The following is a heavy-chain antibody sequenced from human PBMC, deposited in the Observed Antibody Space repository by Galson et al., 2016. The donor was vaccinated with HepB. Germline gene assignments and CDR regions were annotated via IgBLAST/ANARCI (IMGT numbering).Heavy chain of an antibody. D-gene: IGHD1-26*01. J-gene: IGHJ6*04. Sequence: SLRLSCAASGFTFSSYPMYWIRQAPGKGLEYVSTIWSYGGRTYYADSVKGRFTISRDNSKNMVYLQMNSLRAEDTATYSCVQGSTAPAVWGKGTTVTVSS. CDR2: IWSYGGRT. V-gene: IGHV3-64*04. CDR1: GFTFSSYP. CDR3: VQGSTAPAV.